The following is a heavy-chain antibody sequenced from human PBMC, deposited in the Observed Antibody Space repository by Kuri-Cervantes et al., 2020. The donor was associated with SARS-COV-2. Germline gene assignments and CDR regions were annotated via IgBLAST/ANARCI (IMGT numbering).Heavy chain of an antibody. Sequence: GESLKIPCAASGFTFSNAWMSWVRQAPGKGLEWVGRIKSKTDGGTTDYAAPVKGRFTISRDDSKNTLYLQMNSLKTEDTAVYYCTTGTVTTPRFYYYYGMDVWGQGTTVTVSS. D-gene: IGHD4-17*01. CDR1: GFTFSNAW. CDR2: IKSKTDGGTT. CDR3: TTGTVTTPRFYYYYGMDV. J-gene: IGHJ6*02. V-gene: IGHV3-15*01.